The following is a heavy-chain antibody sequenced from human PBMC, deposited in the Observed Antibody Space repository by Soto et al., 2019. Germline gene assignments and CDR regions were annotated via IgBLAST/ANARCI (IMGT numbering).Heavy chain of an antibody. J-gene: IGHJ6*02. D-gene: IGHD3-10*01. CDR1: GFTFDDYA. Sequence: EVQLVESGGGLVQPGRSLRLSCAASGFTFDDYAMHWVRQAPGKGLEWVSGIRWNSASIAYADSVKGRFTISRDNAKNSVYLQMNSLRAEDTALYYCAKDMRAGSGGYYGMDAWGQGTTVTVSS. CDR3: AKDMRAGSGGYYGMDA. CDR2: IRWNSASI. V-gene: IGHV3-9*01.